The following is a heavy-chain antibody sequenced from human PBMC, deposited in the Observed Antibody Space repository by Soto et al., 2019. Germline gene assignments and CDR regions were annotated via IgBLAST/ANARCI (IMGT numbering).Heavy chain of an antibody. J-gene: IGHJ4*02. CDR3: ARDLVYYYGSGIDY. CDR2: IYYSGST. D-gene: IGHD3-10*01. V-gene: IGHV4-30-4*01. CDR1: GGSISSGDYY. Sequence: QVQLQESGPGLVKPSQTLSLTCTVSGGSISSGDYYWSWIRQPPGKGLEWIGYIYYSGSTYYNPSLESRVTISVDTSKNQFSLRLSSVTAADTAVYYCARDLVYYYGSGIDYWGQGTLVTVSS.